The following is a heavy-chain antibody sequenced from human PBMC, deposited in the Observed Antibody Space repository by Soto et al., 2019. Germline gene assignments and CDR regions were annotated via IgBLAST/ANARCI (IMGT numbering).Heavy chain of an antibody. CDR1: GGSISSSSYY. CDR2: TYYSGST. D-gene: IGHD2-2*01. Sequence: ETLSLTCTVSGGSISSSSYYWGWIRQPPGKGLEWIGSTYYSGSTYYNPSLKSRVTISVDTSKNQFSLKLSSVTAADTAVYYCATGGADIVVGSASIGRSFSLPWDWGQGTLVPVSS. J-gene: IGHJ4*02. CDR3: ATGGADIVVGSASIGRSFSLPWD. V-gene: IGHV4-39*01.